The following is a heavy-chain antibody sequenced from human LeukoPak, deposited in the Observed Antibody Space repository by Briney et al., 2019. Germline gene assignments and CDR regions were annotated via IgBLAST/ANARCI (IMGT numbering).Heavy chain of an antibody. CDR3: ARVFSASRYCSGGSCYSPGVDY. V-gene: IGHV4-59*12. CDR2: IYYDGST. CDR1: GGSISSYY. Sequence: SETLSLTCTVSGGSISSYYWSWIRRSPGNGLEWIGYIYYDGSTNYNPSLKSRVTISVDTSKNQFSLKLSSVTAADTAVYYCARVFSASRYCSGGSCYSPGVDYWGQGTLVTVSS. D-gene: IGHD2-15*01. J-gene: IGHJ4*02.